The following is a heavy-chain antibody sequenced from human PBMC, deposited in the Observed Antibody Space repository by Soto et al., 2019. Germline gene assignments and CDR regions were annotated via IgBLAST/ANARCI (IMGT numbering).Heavy chain of an antibody. Sequence: SETLSVTCTVSGGSISSYYWSWSRQPPGKGLEWIGYIYYSGSTNYNPSLKSRVTISVDRSKNQFSLKLSSVTAADTAVYYCARGPPHVWGQGTLVTVSS. CDR2: IYYSGST. V-gene: IGHV4-59*12. J-gene: IGHJ4*02. CDR1: GGSISSYY. CDR3: ARGPPHV. D-gene: IGHD3-16*01.